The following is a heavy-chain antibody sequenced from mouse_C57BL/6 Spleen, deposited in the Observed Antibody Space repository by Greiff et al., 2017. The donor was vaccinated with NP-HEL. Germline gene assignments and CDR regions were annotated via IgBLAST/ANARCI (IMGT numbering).Heavy chain of an antibody. CDR3: TRWFQDYFDY. D-gene: IGHD2-2*01. J-gene: IGHJ2*01. CDR2: IDPETGGT. V-gene: IGHV1-15*01. CDR1: GYTFTDYE. Sequence: QVQLQQSGAELVRPGASVTLSCKASGYTFTDYEMHWVKQTPVHGLEWIGAIDPETGGTAYNQKFKGKAILTADKSSSTAYMELRSLTSEDSAVYYCTRWFQDYFDYWGQGTTLTVSS.